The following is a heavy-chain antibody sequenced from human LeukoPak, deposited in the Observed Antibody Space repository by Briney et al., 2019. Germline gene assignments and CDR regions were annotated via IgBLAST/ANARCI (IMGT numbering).Heavy chain of an antibody. CDR2: MYTSGST. D-gene: IGHD4-23*01. J-gene: IGHJ4*02. V-gene: IGHV4-4*07. Sequence: SETLSLTCTVSGGSISSYHWSWIRQPAGKGLEWIGRMYTSGSTKYNPSLKSRVTMSVDTSKNQFSLKVSSVTAADTAVYYCATDGGNGLYYWGQGTLVTVSS. CDR1: GGSISSYH. CDR3: ATDGGNGLYY.